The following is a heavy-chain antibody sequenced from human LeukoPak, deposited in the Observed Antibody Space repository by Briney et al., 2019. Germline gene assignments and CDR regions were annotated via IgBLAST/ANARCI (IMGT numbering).Heavy chain of an antibody. J-gene: IGHJ4*02. CDR2: IIPILGIA. CDR1: GGTFSSYA. V-gene: IGHV1-69*04. Sequence: ASVKVSCKASGGTFSSYAISWVRQAPGQGLEWMGRIIPILGIANYAQKFQGRVTITADKSTSTAYMELSSLRSEDTAVYYCARDPVIAAAGHFDYWGQGTLVTVSS. D-gene: IGHD6-13*01. CDR3: ARDPVIAAAGHFDY.